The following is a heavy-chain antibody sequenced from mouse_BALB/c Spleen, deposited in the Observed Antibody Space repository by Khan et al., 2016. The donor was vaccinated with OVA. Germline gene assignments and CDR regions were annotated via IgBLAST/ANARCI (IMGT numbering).Heavy chain of an antibody. CDR3: GRRYEFITY. J-gene: IGHJ3*01. V-gene: IGHV1-26*01. D-gene: IGHD1-2*01. CDR1: GYSFTVYY. Sequence: VQLQQSGPDLVKPGASVKLSCKASGYSFTVYYMTWVKQSHGKSPEWIGRVNPNNGDTNYNQNFKGKAILTVDKSSNTAYMELRSLTSEDSAVFYCGRRYEFITYWGQGTMVTVSA. CDR2: VNPNNGDT.